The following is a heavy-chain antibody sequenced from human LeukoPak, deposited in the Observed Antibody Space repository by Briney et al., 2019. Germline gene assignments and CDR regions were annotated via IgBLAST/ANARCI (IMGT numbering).Heavy chain of an antibody. CDR2: ISYDGSNK. CDR1: GFTFSSYA. D-gene: IGHD3-9*01. Sequence: SGGSLRLSCAASGFTFSSYAMHWVRQAPGKGLEWVAVISYDGSNKYYADSVKGRFTISRDNSKNTLYLQMNSLRAEDTAVYYCARERYCDILTGPVQRHYYGMDVWGKGTTVTVSS. J-gene: IGHJ6*04. CDR3: ARERYCDILTGPVQRHYYGMDV. V-gene: IGHV3-30*04.